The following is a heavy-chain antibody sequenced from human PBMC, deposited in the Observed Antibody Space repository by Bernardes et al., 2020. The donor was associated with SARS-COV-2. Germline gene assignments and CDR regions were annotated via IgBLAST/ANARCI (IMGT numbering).Heavy chain of an antibody. CDR2: IYHSGST. V-gene: IGHV4-38-2*02. Sequence: SETLSLTCAVSGYSISSGYYWGWIRQPPGKGLEWIGSIYHSGSTYYNPSLKSRVTISVDTSKNQFSLRLSSVTAADTAVYYCAREAFLEWLSLLWYFDLWGRGTLVTVSS. J-gene: IGHJ2*01. CDR1: GYSISSGYY. CDR3: AREAFLEWLSLLWYFDL. D-gene: IGHD3-3*02.